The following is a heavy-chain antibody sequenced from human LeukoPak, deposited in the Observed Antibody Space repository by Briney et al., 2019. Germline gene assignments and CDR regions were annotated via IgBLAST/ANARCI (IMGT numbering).Heavy chain of an antibody. Sequence: SQTLSLTCAVSGGSISSGGYSWSWIQQPPGKGLEWIGYIYHSGSTYYNPSLKSRVTISVDRSKNQFSLKLSSVTAADTAVYYCARIVDSSGYNDAFDIWGQGTMVTVSS. J-gene: IGHJ3*02. CDR2: IYHSGST. CDR3: ARIVDSSGYNDAFDI. V-gene: IGHV4-30-2*01. CDR1: GGSISSGGYS. D-gene: IGHD3-22*01.